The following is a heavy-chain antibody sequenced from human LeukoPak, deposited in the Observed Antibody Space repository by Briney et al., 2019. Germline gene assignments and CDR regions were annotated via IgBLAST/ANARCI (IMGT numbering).Heavy chain of an antibody. J-gene: IGHJ4*02. CDR3: AREQEYHDSSANLAY. D-gene: IGHD4/OR15-4a*01. V-gene: IGHV3-30*04. Sequence: GGSLRLSCAASGFSFRSYAMHWVRQAPGKGLEWVALISYEGSNKYYADSVKGRFTISRDNSKNTLYLQMDSLRPEDTAVYYCAREQEYHDSSANLAYWGQGTLVTVSS. CDR1: GFSFRSYA. CDR2: ISYEGSNK.